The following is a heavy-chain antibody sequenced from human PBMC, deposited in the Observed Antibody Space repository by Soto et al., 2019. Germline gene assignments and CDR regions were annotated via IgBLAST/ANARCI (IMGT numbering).Heavy chain of an antibody. CDR3: VGGTAMPNYYSYMDV. J-gene: IGHJ6*03. Sequence: QVQLVQSGAEVKKPGSSVKVSCKASGGTFSSYTISWVLQAPGQGLEWIGRIIPILGIANYAQKFQGRVTITADKSTSTAYMELSSPRSEDTAVYYCVGGTAMPNYYSYMDVWGKGTTVTVSS. V-gene: IGHV1-69*02. D-gene: IGHD5-18*01. CDR1: GGTFSSYT. CDR2: IIPILGIA.